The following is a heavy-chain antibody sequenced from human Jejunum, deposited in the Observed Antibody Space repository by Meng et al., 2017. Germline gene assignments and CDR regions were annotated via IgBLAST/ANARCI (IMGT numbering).Heavy chain of an antibody. CDR3: AHSSSSSSFGFDY. D-gene: IGHD6-6*01. V-gene: IGHV4-61*08. CDR2: IYYSGGT. J-gene: IGHJ4*02. Sequence: VQVQESGPALASPSETLSLTCTVSGGSVSSAAYYWNWIRQPPGKGLEWIGYIYYSGGTTYSPSLNSRVTISIDTAKNQVSLKVSSVTAADTAVYYCAHSSSSSSFGFDYWGQGTLVTVSS. CDR1: GGSVSSAAYY.